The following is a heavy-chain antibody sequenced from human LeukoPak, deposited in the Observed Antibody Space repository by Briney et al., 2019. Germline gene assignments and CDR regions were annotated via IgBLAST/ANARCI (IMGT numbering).Heavy chain of an antibody. Sequence: PGGSPRLSCAASGFTFSDYYMSWIRQAPGKGLEWVSYISSSGSTIYYADSVKGRFTISRDNAKNLLYLQMNSLRAEDTAVYYCARAPFYDYVWGSYRFYFDYWGQGTLVTVPS. CDR2: ISSSGSTI. V-gene: IGHV3-11*01. J-gene: IGHJ4*02. CDR1: GFTFSDYY. CDR3: ARAPFYDYVWGSYRFYFDY. D-gene: IGHD3-16*02.